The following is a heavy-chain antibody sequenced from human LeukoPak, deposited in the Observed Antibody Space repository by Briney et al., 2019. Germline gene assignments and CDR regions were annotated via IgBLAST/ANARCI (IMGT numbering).Heavy chain of an antibody. Sequence: GGPLRLSCAASGFPFSSYWMSWVRQAPGKGLEGVANIKQDGSEKYYVDSVKGRFTISRDNAKNSLYLQMNSLRAEDTAVYYCAREGAYDFWSGYYYYYYMDVWGKGTTVTVSS. J-gene: IGHJ6*03. CDR1: GFPFSSYW. CDR2: IKQDGSEK. CDR3: AREGAYDFWSGYYYYYYMDV. V-gene: IGHV3-7*01. D-gene: IGHD3-3*01.